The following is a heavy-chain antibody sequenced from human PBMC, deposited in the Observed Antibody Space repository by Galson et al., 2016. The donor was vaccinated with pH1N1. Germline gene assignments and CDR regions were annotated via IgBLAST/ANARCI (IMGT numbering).Heavy chain of an antibody. CDR2: ISWNSNSI. CDR3: AKGAGRYYFGSGSFNY. V-gene: IGHV3-9*01. CDR1: GFAFDDFA. Sequence: SLRLSCAASGFAFDDFAMHWVRHVPGKGLEWVSGISWNSNSIGYADSVKGRFTISRDSAKESLFLQMNSLRVEDTALYYCAKGAGRYYFGSGSFNYWGQGTQVTVSS. D-gene: IGHD3-10*01. J-gene: IGHJ4*02.